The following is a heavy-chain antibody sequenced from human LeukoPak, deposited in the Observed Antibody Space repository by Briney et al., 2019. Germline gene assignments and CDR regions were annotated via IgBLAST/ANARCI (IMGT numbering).Heavy chain of an antibody. J-gene: IGHJ5*02. CDR1: GYTFTGYY. D-gene: IGHD1-7*01. CDR2: INPNSGGT. CDR3: ARDRYNWNYDNWFDP. Sequence: ASVKVSCEASGYTFTGYYMHWVRQAPGQGLEWMGWINPNSGGTNYAQKFQGRVTMTRDTSISTAYMELSRLRSDDTAVYYCARDRYNWNYDNWFDPWGQETLVTVSS. V-gene: IGHV1-2*02.